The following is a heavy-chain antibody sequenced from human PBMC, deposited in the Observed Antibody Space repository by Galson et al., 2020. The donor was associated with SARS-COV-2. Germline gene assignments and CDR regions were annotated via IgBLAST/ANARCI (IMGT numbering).Heavy chain of an antibody. CDR3: TRAGIVGLSNGYWYCLDV. D-gene: IGHD2-8*01. CDR1: GFSISSQNS. V-gene: IGHV4-4*02. Sequence: SETLSLTCVLSGFSISSQNSWTWVRLPPGKGLEWIGGVYHTGSTNYNPSLESRVTISVDKSKNQFSLKLTSVSAADSAVYYCTRAGIVGLSNGYWYCLDVWGPGTTVTVSS. CDR2: VYHTGST. J-gene: IGHJ6*02.